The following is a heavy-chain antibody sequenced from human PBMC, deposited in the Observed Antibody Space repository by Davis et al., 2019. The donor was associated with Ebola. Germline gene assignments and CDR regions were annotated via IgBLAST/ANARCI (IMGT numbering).Heavy chain of an antibody. CDR3: AKEELKVFDY. Sequence: PGGSLRLSCAASGFTFSSYPMSWVRQAPGKGLEWVSFISGGGAGTSYADSVKGRFTISRDNSKNTLYLQMNSLRAEDTAIYYCAKEELKVFDYWGQGTLVTVSS. D-gene: IGHD3-10*01. V-gene: IGHV3-23*01. J-gene: IGHJ4*02. CDR2: ISGGGAGT. CDR1: GFTFSSYP.